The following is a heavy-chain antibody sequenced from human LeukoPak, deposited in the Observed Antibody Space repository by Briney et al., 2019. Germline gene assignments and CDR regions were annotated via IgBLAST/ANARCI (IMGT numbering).Heavy chain of an antibody. V-gene: IGHV3-74*01. CDR1: AFTFSNYW. J-gene: IGHJ4*02. CDR2: INREGRST. Sequence: PGGSLRLSCAASAFTFSNYWMHWVRQAPGRGLVWVSRINREGRSTSYADSVKGRFTISRDNAKNTLYLQMNSLRAEDTAVYYCARAYCGGDCYSRAMDYWGQGTLVTVSS. D-gene: IGHD2-21*02. CDR3: ARAYCGGDCYSRAMDY.